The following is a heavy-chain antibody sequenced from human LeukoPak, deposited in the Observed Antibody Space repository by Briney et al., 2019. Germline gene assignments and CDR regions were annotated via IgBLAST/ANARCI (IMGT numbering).Heavy chain of an antibody. CDR3: ARVYFQYYYDSSGQNDY. D-gene: IGHD3-22*01. V-gene: IGHV3-7*01. J-gene: IGHJ4*02. Sequence: GGSLRLPCAASGFTFSSYWMSWVRQAPGKGLEWVANIKQDGSEKYYVDSVKGRFTISRDNAKKSLYLQMNSLRAEDTAVYYCARVYFQYYYDSSGQNDYWGQGILVTVSS. CDR2: IKQDGSEK. CDR1: GFTFSSYW.